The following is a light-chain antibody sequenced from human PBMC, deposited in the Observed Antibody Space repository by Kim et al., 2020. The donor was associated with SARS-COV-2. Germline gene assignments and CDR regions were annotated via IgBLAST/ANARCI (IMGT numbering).Light chain of an antibody. V-gene: IGKV4-1*01. CDR2: WVS. CDR1: QSVLYCSNNKNY. J-gene: IGKJ2*01. CDR3: QQYYSTPRT. Sequence: DIVMTQSPDSLAVSLGERATINCKSSQSVLYCSNNKNYLAWYQQKPGQPPKLLIYWVSTRESGVPDRFSGSGSGTDFTLTISSLQAEDVAVYYCQQYYSTPRTFGQGTKLEIK.